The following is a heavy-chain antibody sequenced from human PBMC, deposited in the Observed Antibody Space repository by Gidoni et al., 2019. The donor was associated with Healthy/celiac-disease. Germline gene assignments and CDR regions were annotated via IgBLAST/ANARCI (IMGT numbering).Heavy chain of an antibody. D-gene: IGHD1-1*01. CDR2: IYYSART. CDR3: TRDRYNWKYASRDAFDI. V-gene: IGHV4-61*01. Sequence: QVQLQESAPGLVKPSDTLSLPCTVSGGYVSIGSYSWSWIRHPPGKGLEWIGYIYYSARTNYNPSLKSRVTISVETSKNQFSLKLSSVTAADTAVYYCTRDRYNWKYASRDAFDIWGQGTMVTVSS. CDR1: GGYVSIGSYS. J-gene: IGHJ3*02.